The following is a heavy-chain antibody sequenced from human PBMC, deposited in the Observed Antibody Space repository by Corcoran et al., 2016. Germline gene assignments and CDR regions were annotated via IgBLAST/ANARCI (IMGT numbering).Heavy chain of an antibody. V-gene: IGHV3-53*01. CDR3: ARGGEDQLLGSLWY. CDR2: IYSGGST. J-gene: IGHJ4*02. CDR1: GFTVSSNY. D-gene: IGHD2-2*01. Sequence: EVQLVESGGGLIQPGGSLRLSCAASGFTVSSNYMSWVRQAPGKGLEWVSVIYSGGSTYYADSVKGRFTISRDNSKNTLYLQMNSLRAEDTAVYYCARGGEDQLLGSLWYWGQGTLVTGSS.